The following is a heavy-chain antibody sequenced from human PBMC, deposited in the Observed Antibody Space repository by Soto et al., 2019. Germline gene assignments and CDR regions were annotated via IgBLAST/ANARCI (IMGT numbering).Heavy chain of an antibody. D-gene: IGHD6-6*01. Sequence: GGSLRLSCAASGFTLISYGMHWVRQAPGEGLEWVAVISYDGSNKYYADSVKGRFTISRDNSKNTLYLQMNSLRAEDTAVYYCAKDRAARSCMDVWGQGTTVTVSS. CDR1: GFTLISYG. J-gene: IGHJ6*02. CDR3: AKDRAARSCMDV. CDR2: ISYDGSNK. V-gene: IGHV3-30*18.